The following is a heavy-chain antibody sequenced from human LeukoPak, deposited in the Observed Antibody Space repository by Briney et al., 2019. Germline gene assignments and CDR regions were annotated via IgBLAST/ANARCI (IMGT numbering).Heavy chain of an antibody. Sequence: PGGSLRLSCAASGFTFSSYGIHWVRQAPGKGLEWVAFIRYDGSNKYYTDSVKGRFTISRDNSKNTLYLQMNSLRAEDTAVYYCAKSITMVRGVIGKGPAYWGQGTLVTVSS. CDR2: IRYDGSNK. CDR3: AKSITMVRGVIGKGPAY. D-gene: IGHD3-10*01. V-gene: IGHV3-30*02. J-gene: IGHJ4*02. CDR1: GFTFSSYG.